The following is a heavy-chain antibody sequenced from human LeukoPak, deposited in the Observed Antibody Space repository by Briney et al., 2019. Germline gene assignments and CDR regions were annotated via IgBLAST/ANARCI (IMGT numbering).Heavy chain of an antibody. D-gene: IGHD3/OR15-3a*01. Sequence: GGSPRLSCAASGFTVSSNYMSWVRQAPGKGLEWVSVIYSGGSTYYADSVKGRFTSSRDNSKNTLYLQMNSLRAEDTAVYYCATSGLNYYHYGMDVWGQGTTVTVSS. CDR1: GFTVSSNY. V-gene: IGHV3-66*01. CDR3: ATSGLNYYHYGMDV. CDR2: IYSGGST. J-gene: IGHJ6*02.